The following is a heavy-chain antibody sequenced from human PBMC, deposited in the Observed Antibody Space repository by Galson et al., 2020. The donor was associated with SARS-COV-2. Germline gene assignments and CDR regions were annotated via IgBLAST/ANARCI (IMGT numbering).Heavy chain of an antibody. Sequence: ASETLSLTCTVSGGSISSYYWSWIRQPPGKGLEWIGYIYYSGSTHYNPSLKSRVTISVDTSKNQFSLKLSSVTAADTAVYYCARRREYCSGGSCLKHDAFDIWGQGTMVTVSS. CDR3: ARRREYCSGGSCLKHDAFDI. CDR2: IYYSGST. CDR1: GGSISSYY. J-gene: IGHJ3*02. V-gene: IGHV4-59*08. D-gene: IGHD2-15*01.